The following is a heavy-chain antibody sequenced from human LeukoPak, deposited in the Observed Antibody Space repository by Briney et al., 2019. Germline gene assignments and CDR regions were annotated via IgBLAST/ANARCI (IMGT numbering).Heavy chain of an antibody. CDR1: GGSISSSSYY. Sequence: SETLSLTCTVSGGSISSSSYYWGWIRQPPGKGLEWIGSIYYSGSTYYNPSLKSRVTISVDTSKNQFSLKLSSVTAADTAVYYCARQDPIAAALGDYWGQGTLVTVSS. J-gene: IGHJ4*02. V-gene: IGHV4-39*01. CDR3: ARQDPIAAALGDY. CDR2: IYYSGST. D-gene: IGHD6-13*01.